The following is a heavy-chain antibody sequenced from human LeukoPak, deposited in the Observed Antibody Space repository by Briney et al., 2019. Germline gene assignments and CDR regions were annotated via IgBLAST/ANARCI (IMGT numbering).Heavy chain of an antibody. CDR2: IIPIFGTA. J-gene: IGHJ4*02. CDR1: GGTFSSYA. Sequence: SVKVSCRASGGTFSSYAISWVRQAPGQGLEWMGGIIPIFGTADYAQKFQGRVTITADESTSTAYMDLSSLRSEDTAVYYCARDPSMVRGENTPYFDYWGQGTLVTVSS. CDR3: ARDPSMVRGENTPYFDY. D-gene: IGHD3-10*01. V-gene: IGHV1-69*13.